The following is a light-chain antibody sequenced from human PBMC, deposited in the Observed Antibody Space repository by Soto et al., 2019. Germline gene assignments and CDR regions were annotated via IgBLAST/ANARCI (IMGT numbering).Light chain of an antibody. J-gene: IGLJ2*01. V-gene: IGLV4-69*01. CDR1: GGHSSYA. CDR2: VDALGSH. Sequence: QSVLTQSPSASASLGASAKLTCALSGGHSSYAIAWHQQQPGKGPRFLMTVDALGSHTKGNDIPDRFSGSSSGAERYLTVSSLQSDDEAVYYCQTWGTDIHVFGGGTKLTVL. CDR3: QTWGTDIHV.